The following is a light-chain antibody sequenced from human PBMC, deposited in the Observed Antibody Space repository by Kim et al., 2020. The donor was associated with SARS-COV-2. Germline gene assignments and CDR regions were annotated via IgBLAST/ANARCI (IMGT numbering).Light chain of an antibody. J-gene: IGLJ1*01. CDR2: DDT. CDR1: SSDVGAYKY. V-gene: IGLV2-11*01. Sequence: GQSVTISCTGASSDVGAYKYVSWYQHHADRAPRLMIYDDTERPSGVPDRFSGSKSGNTASLTISGLRTEDEADYFCCSYAGSHTYVFGTGTAVTVL. CDR3: CSYAGSHTYV.